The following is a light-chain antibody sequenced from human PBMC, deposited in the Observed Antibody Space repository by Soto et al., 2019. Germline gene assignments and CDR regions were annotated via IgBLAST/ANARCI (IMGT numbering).Light chain of an antibody. J-gene: IGKJ1*01. CDR3: QQRGNWPPTWT. Sequence: EIVLTQSPATLSLSPGERATLSCRASQSIGYYLAWYQEKPGQAPRLLIYDASIMATGIPARFSGSWSGTDFTLTINGLEPEDSAVYYCQQRGNWPPTWTFGQGTKVEIK. CDR1: QSIGYY. CDR2: DAS. V-gene: IGKV3-11*01.